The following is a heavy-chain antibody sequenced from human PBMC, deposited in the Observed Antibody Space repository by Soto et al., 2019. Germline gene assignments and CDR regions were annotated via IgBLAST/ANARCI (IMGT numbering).Heavy chain of an antibody. J-gene: IGHJ4*02. Sequence: GSLRLSCAASGFTFSDYYMSWIRQAPGKGLEWVSYISSSGSTIYYADSVKGRFTISRDNAKNSLYLQMNSLRAEDTAVYYCARDCTNGVCYIDYWGQGTLVTVSS. CDR2: ISSSGSTI. D-gene: IGHD2-8*01. V-gene: IGHV3-11*01. CDR1: GFTFSDYY. CDR3: ARDCTNGVCYIDY.